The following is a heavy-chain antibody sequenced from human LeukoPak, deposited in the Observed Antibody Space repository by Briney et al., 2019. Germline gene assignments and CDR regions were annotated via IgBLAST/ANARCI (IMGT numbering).Heavy chain of an antibody. CDR3: ARDEALYSGSYFGDY. D-gene: IGHD1-26*01. CDR2: INPSGGST. V-gene: IGHV1-46*01. J-gene: IGHJ4*02. Sequence: GSVKVSCKASGYTFTSYYMHWVRQAPGQGLEWMGIINPSGGSTSYAQKFQGRVTMTRDTSTSTVYMELSSLRSEDTAVYYCARDEALYSGSYFGDYWGQGTLVTVSS. CDR1: GYTFTSYY.